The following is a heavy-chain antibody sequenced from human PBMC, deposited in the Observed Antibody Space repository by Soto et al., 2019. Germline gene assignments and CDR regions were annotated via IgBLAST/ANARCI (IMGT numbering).Heavy chain of an antibody. Sequence: QVQLVESGGGVVQPGRSLRLSCAASGFTFSSYGMHWVRQAPGKGLEWVAVISYDGSNKYYADSVKGRFTISRDNSKNTLYLQMNSLRAEDTAVYYCAKAGLSGYGGLDVWGQGTTVTVSS. D-gene: IGHD5-12*01. V-gene: IGHV3-30*18. CDR2: ISYDGSNK. CDR3: AKAGLSGYGGLDV. J-gene: IGHJ6*02. CDR1: GFTFSSYG.